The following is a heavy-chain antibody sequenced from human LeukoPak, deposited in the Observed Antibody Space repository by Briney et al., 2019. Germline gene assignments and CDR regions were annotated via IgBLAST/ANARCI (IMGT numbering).Heavy chain of an antibody. Sequence: PSETLSLTCTVSGGSISSSSYYWGWIRQPPGKGLEWIGSIYYSGSTYYNPSLKSRVTISVDTSKNQFSLKLSSVTAADTAIYYCARTYYYGSGRYFDYWGQGTLVTVSS. CDR1: GGSISSSSYY. D-gene: IGHD3-10*01. CDR2: IYYSGST. J-gene: IGHJ4*02. V-gene: IGHV4-39*07. CDR3: ARTYYYGSGRYFDY.